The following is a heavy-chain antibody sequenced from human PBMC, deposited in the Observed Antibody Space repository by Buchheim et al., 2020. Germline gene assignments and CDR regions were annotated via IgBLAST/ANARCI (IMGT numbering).Heavy chain of an antibody. D-gene: IGHD3-22*01. CDR3: ARATYYYDSSGYYPLGY. CDR2: ISGSGGST. J-gene: IGHJ4*02. CDR1: GFTFSSYA. Sequence: EVQLLESGGGLVQPGGSLRLSCAASGFTFSSYAMSWVRQAPGKGLEWVSAISGSGGSTYYADSVKGRFTISRDNAKNSLYLQMNSLRAEDTAVYYCARATYYYDSSGYYPLGYWGQGTL. V-gene: IGHV3-23*01.